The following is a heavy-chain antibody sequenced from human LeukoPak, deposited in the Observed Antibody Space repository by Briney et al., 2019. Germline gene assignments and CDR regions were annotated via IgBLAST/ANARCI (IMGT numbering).Heavy chain of an antibody. J-gene: IGHJ4*02. CDR3: ASLKGLNYGDPGAFDY. CDR1: GYTFTSYG. D-gene: IGHD4-17*01. CDR2: ISAYNGNT. Sequence: ASVKVSCKASGYTFTSYGISWVRQAPGQGLEWMGWISAYNGNTNYAQKLQGRVTMTTDTSTSTAYMELRSLRSDDTAVYYCASLKGLNYGDPGAFDYWGQGTLVTVSS. V-gene: IGHV1-18*01.